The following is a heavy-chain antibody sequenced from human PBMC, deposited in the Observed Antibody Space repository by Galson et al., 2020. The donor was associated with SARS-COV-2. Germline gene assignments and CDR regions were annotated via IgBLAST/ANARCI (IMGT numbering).Heavy chain of an antibody. J-gene: IGHJ4*02. D-gene: IGHD6-13*01. CDR3: AREYRIAAAGGSPGGFDY. Sequence: SETLSLTCTVSGCSISSYYWSWIRQPPGQGLEWTGYIYSSGSTNYNPSLKSRVTISVDTSKNQFSLKLSSVTAADTAVYYCAREYRIAAAGGSPGGFDYWGQGTLVTVSS. V-gene: IGHV4-59*01. CDR1: GCSISSYY. CDR2: IYSSGST.